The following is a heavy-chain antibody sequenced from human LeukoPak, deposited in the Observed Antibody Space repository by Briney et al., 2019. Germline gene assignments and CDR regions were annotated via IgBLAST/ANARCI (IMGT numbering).Heavy chain of an antibody. V-gene: IGHV3-30-3*01. CDR3: ARDLRYFDWLFGY. J-gene: IGHJ4*02. D-gene: IGHD3-9*01. Sequence: PGGSLRLSCAASGFTFSSYAMHWVRQAPGKGLEWVAVISYDGSNKYYADSVKGRFTISRDNSKNTLYLQMNRLRAEDTAVYYCARDLRYFDWLFGYWGQGTLVTVSS. CDR2: ISYDGSNK. CDR1: GFTFSSYA.